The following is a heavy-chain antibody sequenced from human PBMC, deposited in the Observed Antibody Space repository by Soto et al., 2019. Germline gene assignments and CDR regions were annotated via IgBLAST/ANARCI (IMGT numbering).Heavy chain of an antibody. CDR1: GGSFSGYY. J-gene: IGHJ6*03. CDR3: ARGVHDGYSIGHPIRYYYSMDF. CDR2: INHSGST. Sequence: PSETLSLTCAVYGGSFSGYYWSWIRQPPGKGLEWIGEINHSGSTNYNPSLKSRVTISVDTSKNQFSLKLSSVTAADTAVYYCARGVHDGYSIGHPIRYYYSMDFWGKGTTVTVP. D-gene: IGHD6-19*01. V-gene: IGHV4-34*01.